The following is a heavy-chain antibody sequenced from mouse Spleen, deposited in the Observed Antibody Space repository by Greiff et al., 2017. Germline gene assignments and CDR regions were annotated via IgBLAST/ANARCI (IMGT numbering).Heavy chain of an antibody. V-gene: IGHV2-2*01. Sequence: QVQLQQSGPGLVQPSQSLSITCTVSGFSLTSYGVHWVRQSPGKGLEWLGVIWSGGSTDYNAAFISRLSISKDNSKSQVFFKMNSLQADDTAIYYCARGLRRLYAMDYWGQGTSVTASS. CDR3: ARGLRRLYAMDY. J-gene: IGHJ4*01. D-gene: IGHD2-4*01. CDR2: IWSGGST. CDR1: GFSLTSYG.